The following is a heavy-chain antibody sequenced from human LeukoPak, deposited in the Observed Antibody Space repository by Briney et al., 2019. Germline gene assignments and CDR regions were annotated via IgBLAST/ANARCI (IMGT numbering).Heavy chain of an antibody. CDR2: INHSGST. D-gene: IGHD5-12*01. CDR3: ARGRYSGYDLTRHRPAGPTNDY. J-gene: IGHJ4*02. CDR1: GGSFSGYY. Sequence: SETLSLTCAVYGGSFSGYYWSWIRQPPGKGLEWIGEINHSGSTNYNPSLKSRVTISVDTSKNQFSLKLSSVTAADTAVYYCARGRYSGYDLTRHRPAGPTNDYWGQGTLVTVSS. V-gene: IGHV4-34*01.